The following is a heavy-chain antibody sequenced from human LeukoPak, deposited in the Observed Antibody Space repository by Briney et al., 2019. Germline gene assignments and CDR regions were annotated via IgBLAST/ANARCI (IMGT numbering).Heavy chain of an antibody. J-gene: IGHJ4*02. D-gene: IGHD3/OR15-3a*01. Sequence: SETLSLTCTVSGGSVSSADYYWSWIRHPPGQTLEWIGYIYHTGSNNYKYSLKSRVTISLDTSKNRFSLSLTSMTAADTAVYYCARHFGTWGQGTLVTVSS. V-gene: IGHV4-61*08. CDR3: ARHFGT. CDR2: IYHTGSN. CDR1: GGSVSSADYY.